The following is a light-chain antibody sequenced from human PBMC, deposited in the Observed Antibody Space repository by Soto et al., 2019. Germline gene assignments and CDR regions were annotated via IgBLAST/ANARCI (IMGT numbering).Light chain of an antibody. V-gene: IGKV3-20*01. CDR3: QQYGSSLPT. CDR1: QSVSSSY. Sequence: EIVLTQSPGTLSLSPGERATLSCRASQSVSSSYLAWYQQKPGQAPRLLIYGASSRATGIPDRFSGSGSGTDFTHTISRLEPEDFAVYYCQQYGSSLPTFGQGTKVEI. CDR2: GAS. J-gene: IGKJ1*01.